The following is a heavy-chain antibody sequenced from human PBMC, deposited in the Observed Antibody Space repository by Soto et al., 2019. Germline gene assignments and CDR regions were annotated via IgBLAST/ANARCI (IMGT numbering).Heavy chain of an antibody. Sequence: GASVKVSCKASGFTFTSSAVQWVRQARGQRLEWIGWIVVGSGNTNYAQKFQERVTITRDMSTSTAYMELSSLRSEDTAVYYSAAEGDDSYGQPGYWGQGTLVTVSS. J-gene: IGHJ4*02. CDR2: IVVGSGNT. D-gene: IGHD5-18*01. V-gene: IGHV1-58*01. CDR1: GFTFTSSA. CDR3: AAEGDDSYGQPGY.